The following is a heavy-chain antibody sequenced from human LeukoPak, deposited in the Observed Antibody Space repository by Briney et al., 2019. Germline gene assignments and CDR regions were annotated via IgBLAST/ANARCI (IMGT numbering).Heavy chain of an antibody. J-gene: IGHJ4*02. CDR1: GFTFSSSA. CDR3: AKQLGYCSDGSCYFPY. D-gene: IGHD2-15*01. CDR2: ISNNGGYT. V-gene: IGHV3-23*01. Sequence: GGSLRPSCAASGFTFSSSAMSWVRQAPGKGLEWVSAISNNGGYTYYADSVQGRFTISRDNSKSTLCLQMNSLRAEDTAVYYCAKQLGYCSDGSCYFPYWGQGALVTVSS.